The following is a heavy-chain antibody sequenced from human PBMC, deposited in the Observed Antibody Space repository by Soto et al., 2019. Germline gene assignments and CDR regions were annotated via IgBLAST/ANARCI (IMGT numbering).Heavy chain of an antibody. Sequence: QVQLQESGPGLVKPSETLSLTCTVSGGSISSYYWSWIRQPPGKGLEWIGYIYYSGSTNYNPSLKSRVTISVDTSMTQCSLKLSSVTASDKAVYYCARDVGYGSSSDNWFDPWGQGTLVTVSS. V-gene: IGHV4-59*01. J-gene: IGHJ5*02. CDR1: GGSISSYY. CDR3: ARDVGYGSSSDNWFDP. D-gene: IGHD6-6*01. CDR2: IYYSGST.